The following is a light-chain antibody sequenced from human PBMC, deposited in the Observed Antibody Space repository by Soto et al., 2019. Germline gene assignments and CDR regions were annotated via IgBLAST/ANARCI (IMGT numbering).Light chain of an antibody. V-gene: IGLV1-44*01. CDR1: SSNIGSNT. Sequence: QSVLTQPPSTSGTPGQRVTISCSGSSSNIGSNTVNWYQQLPGTAPKLLIYSNNQRPSGVPDRFSGSKSGTSASLAISGLQSEDEADYYCAAWDESLNGNVFGTGTKVTVL. CDR2: SNN. J-gene: IGLJ1*01. CDR3: AAWDESLNGNV.